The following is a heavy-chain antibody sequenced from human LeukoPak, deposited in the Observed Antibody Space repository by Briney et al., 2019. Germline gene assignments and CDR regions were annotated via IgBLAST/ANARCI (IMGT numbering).Heavy chain of an antibody. Sequence: ASVKVSCKASGYTFTSYDINWVRQATGQGLELMGWMNPNSGNTGYAQKFQGRVTMTRNTSISTAYMELSSLRSEDTAVYYCARVGSDYYDSSGYCDYWGQGTLVTVSS. CDR1: GYTFTSYD. D-gene: IGHD3-22*01. V-gene: IGHV1-8*01. CDR3: ARVGSDYYDSSGYCDY. J-gene: IGHJ4*02. CDR2: MNPNSGNT.